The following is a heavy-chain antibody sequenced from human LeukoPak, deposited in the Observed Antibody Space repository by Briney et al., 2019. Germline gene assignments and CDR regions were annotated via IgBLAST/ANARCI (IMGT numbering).Heavy chain of an antibody. CDR3: ARGPSGYHNT. D-gene: IGHD5-12*01. J-gene: IGHJ4*02. CDR1: GFTFSSYA. CDR2: ISHNGNTV. Sequence: GGSLRLSCAASGFTFSSYAMSWVRQAPGKGLEWVSYISHNGNTVYSAESVKGRFTISRDNAKKSLYLQMNSLRAEDTAVYYCARGPSGYHNTGGQGTLVTVSS. V-gene: IGHV3-48*04.